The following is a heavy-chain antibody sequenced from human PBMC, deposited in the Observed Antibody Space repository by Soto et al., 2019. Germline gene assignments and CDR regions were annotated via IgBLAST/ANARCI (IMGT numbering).Heavy chain of an antibody. J-gene: IGHJ6*02. CDR2: IIPIPGTA. V-gene: IGHV1-69*01. CDR3: ARSQGSSTSLESYYYYYYGMDV. Sequence: QVQLVQSGAEVKKPGSSVKVSCKASSGTFSSYAISWVRQAPGQGLEWMGGIIPIPGTANYAQKFQGRVTITADESTSTAYMELSGLRSEDTAVYYCARSQGSSTSLESYYYYYYGMDVWGQGTTVTVSS. CDR1: SGTFSSYA. D-gene: IGHD2-2*01.